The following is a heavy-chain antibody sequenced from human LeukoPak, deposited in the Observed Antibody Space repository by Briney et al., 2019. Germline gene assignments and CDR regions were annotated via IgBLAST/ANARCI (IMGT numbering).Heavy chain of an antibody. J-gene: IGHJ2*01. D-gene: IGHD6-19*01. CDR1: GGSFSGYY. V-gene: IGHV4-34*01. CDR3: ARVLEGSSGQHWYFDL. CDR2: INHSGST. Sequence: SETLSLTCAVYGGSFSGYYWSWIRQPPGKGLEWIGEINHSGSTNYNPSLKSRVTISVDTSKNQFSLRLSSVTAADTAVYYCARVLEGSSGQHWYFDLWGRGTLVTVS.